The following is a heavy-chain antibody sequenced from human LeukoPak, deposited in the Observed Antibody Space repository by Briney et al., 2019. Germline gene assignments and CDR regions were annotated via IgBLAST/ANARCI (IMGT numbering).Heavy chain of an antibody. V-gene: IGHV1-46*01. CDR3: TYSSYYYYGMDV. Sequence: ASVKVSCKASGYSFTSYYMHWVRQAPGQGLEWMGIINPSGGSTSYAQKFQGRVTMTRDTSTSTVYMELSSLRSEDTAVYYCTYSSYYYYGMDVWGQGTTVTVSS. J-gene: IGHJ6*02. CDR1: GYSFTSYY. D-gene: IGHD2-15*01. CDR2: INPSGGST.